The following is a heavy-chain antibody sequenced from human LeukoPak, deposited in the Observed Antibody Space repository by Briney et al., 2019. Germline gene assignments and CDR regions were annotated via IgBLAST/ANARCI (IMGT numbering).Heavy chain of an antibody. CDR3: ARDRGTGLYYYYGMDV. CDR2: ISYDGANK. D-gene: IGHD1-14*01. CDR1: GFTFSNYA. J-gene: IGHJ6*02. Sequence: PGGSLRLSCAASGFTFSNYAMVWVRQAPGKGLDWVAVISYDGANKYYADSVKGPFTISRDNSNNTLYVQMNSLRAEDTAAYYCARDRGTGLYYYYGMDVWGQGTTVTVSS. V-gene: IGHV3-30-3*01.